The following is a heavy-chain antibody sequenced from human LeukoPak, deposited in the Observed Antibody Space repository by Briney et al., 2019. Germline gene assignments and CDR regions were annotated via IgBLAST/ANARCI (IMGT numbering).Heavy chain of an antibody. CDR1: GFTSIAYA. J-gene: IGHJ4*02. CDR2: ISGGGVTT. V-gene: IGHV3-23*01. CDR3: ARGTPFGDY. D-gene: IGHD3-16*01. Sequence: GGSLRLSCVGSGFTSIAYALTWARQAPGKGLEWVSGISGGGVTTYYADSVKGRFTISRDNSKNTLYLQMNSLRADDTAIYYCARGTPFGDYWGQGTLVTVSS.